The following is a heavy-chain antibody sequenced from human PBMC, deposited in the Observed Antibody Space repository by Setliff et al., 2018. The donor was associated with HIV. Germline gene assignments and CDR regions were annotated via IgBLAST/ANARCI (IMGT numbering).Heavy chain of an antibody. D-gene: IGHD3-3*01. V-gene: IGHV1-46*02. CDR3: ARVRLYNTALDY. CDR2: INPSDNRT. J-gene: IGHJ4*02. Sequence: GASVKVSCKASGYTFNNYYMHWVRQAPGQGLEWMGIINPSDNRTYYAQKFQGRVTMTRDTSTSSVYMELRSLRPEDTAVYYCARVRLYNTALDYWGQGTLVTVSS. CDR1: GYTFNNYY.